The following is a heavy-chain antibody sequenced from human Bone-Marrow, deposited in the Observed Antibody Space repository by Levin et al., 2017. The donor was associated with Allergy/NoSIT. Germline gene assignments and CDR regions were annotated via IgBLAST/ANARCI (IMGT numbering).Heavy chain of an antibody. CDR3: ITDLGRYFN. D-gene: IGHD3-9*01. CDR1: GINFNNAW. Sequence: GGSLRLSCVASGINFNNAWMSWVRQAPGKGLEWVGRIKSKTEGGTTDYAAPVKGRFTISRDDSENTVHLQMNSLKIEDTALYYCITDLGRYFNCGQGTLVTVSS. J-gene: IGHJ4*02. V-gene: IGHV3-15*05. CDR2: IKSKTEGGTT.